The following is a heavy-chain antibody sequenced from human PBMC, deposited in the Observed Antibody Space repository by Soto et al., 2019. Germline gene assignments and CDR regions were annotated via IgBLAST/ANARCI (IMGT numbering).Heavy chain of an antibody. CDR1: GFTFSDYA. V-gene: IGHV3-23*01. J-gene: IGHJ3*02. CDR3: ARVKIPGYSFDI. D-gene: IGHD6-13*01. Sequence: GSLRLSCAASGFTFSDYAMSWVRQTPGTGLEWVSVISGSGGSTSYAASVRGRFTISRDDSKNSLYLQMNSLKTEDTAVYYCARVKIPGYSFDIWGQGTMVTVSS. CDR2: ISGSGGST.